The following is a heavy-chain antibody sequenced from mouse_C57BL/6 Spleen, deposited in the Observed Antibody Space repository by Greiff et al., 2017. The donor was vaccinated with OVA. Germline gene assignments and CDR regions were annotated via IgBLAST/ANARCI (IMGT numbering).Heavy chain of an antibody. CDR3: ARESYYPDY. CDR2: INPNNGGT. Sequence: EVQLQQSGPELVKPGASVKISCKASGYTFTDYYMNWVKQSHGKSLEWIGDINPNNGGTSYNQKFKGKATLTVDKSSSTAYMELRSLTSEDSAVYYCARESYYPDYWGQGTTLTVSS. D-gene: IGHD2-10*01. V-gene: IGHV1-26*01. CDR1: GYTFTDYY. J-gene: IGHJ2*01.